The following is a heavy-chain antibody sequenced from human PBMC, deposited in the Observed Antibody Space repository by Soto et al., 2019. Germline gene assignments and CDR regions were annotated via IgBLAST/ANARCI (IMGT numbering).Heavy chain of an antibody. J-gene: IGHJ4*02. V-gene: IGHV3-7*01. Sequence: EVQLVESGGGLVQPGGSLRLSCAASGFTFSTFWMNWVRQTPGKGLEWVANIKQDGSEKLYVDSVRGRFTISRDNAEKSLYLRVNSLRDGDTGVYYCVGGTGGLIEYWGQVTIVTVSA. CDR1: GFTFSTFW. CDR2: IKQDGSEK. CDR3: VGGTGGLIEY. D-gene: IGHD7-27*01.